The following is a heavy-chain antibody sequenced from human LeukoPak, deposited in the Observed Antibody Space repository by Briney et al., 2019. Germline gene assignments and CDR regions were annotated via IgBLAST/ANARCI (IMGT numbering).Heavy chain of an antibody. D-gene: IGHD2-15*01. CDR2: IKQDGSEK. V-gene: IGHV3-7*01. Sequence: PGGSLRLSCAASRFTFSSYWMSWVRQAPGKGLEWVANIKQDGSEKYYVDSVKGRFTTSRDNAKNSLYLQMNSLRAEDTAVYYCARDTYCSGGSCYSGPYYYYMDVWGKGTTVTVSS. CDR3: ARDTYCSGGSCYSGPYYYYMDV. J-gene: IGHJ6*03. CDR1: RFTFSSYW.